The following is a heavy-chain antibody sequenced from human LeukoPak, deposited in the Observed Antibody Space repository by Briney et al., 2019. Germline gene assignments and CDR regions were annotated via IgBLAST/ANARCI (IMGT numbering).Heavy chain of an antibody. V-gene: IGHV4-34*01. CDR2: INHSRST. Sequence: SETLSLTCAVYGGSFSGYYWSWIRQPPGKGLEWIGEINHSRSTNYNPSLKSRVTISVDTSKNQFSLKLSSVTAADTAVYYCARGGYGYKRTYYFDYWGQGTLVTVSS. J-gene: IGHJ4*02. CDR1: GGSFSGYY. D-gene: IGHD5-24*01. CDR3: ARGGYGYKRTYYFDY.